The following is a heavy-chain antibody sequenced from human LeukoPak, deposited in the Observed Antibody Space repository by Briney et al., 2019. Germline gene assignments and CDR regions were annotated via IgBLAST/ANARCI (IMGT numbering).Heavy chain of an antibody. Sequence: VASVKVSCKASGYTFTGYYMHWVRQSRGQGLEWMGWINPNSGGTNYAQKFQGRVTMTRDTSISTAYMELSRLRSDDTAVYYCARAEVTNYYYYYGMDVWGQGTTVTVSS. V-gene: IGHV1-2*02. CDR3: ARAEVTNYYYYYGMDV. J-gene: IGHJ6*02. D-gene: IGHD4-17*01. CDR2: INPNSGGT. CDR1: GYTFTGYY.